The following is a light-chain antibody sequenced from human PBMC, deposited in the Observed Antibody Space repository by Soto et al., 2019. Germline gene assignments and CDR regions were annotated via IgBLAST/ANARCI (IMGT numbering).Light chain of an antibody. J-gene: IGKJ5*01. CDR1: LSVSSW. Sequence: EIGLRQWPGTMCLSXGERATLSFRARLSVSSWLARYRQKPGPAPRALXXDASNRATAIQARLSGSGSGKDFTLTFRSLEPEDFAVYYCQQRSNWPRVTFGQGTRLEI. CDR2: DAS. V-gene: IGKV3-11*01. CDR3: QQRSNWPRVT.